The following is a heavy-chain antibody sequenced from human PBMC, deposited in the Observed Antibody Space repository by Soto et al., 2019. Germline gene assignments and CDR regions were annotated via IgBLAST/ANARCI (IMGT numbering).Heavy chain of an antibody. CDR2: VISASGSV. Sequence: QVQVVQSGAEVKKPGSSVKISCKASGRIFSSFPTSWVRQVPGQGLEWMGGVISASGSVTYAPKFQGRVTMTAVNSVGIGYMELTSMTSEDTAIYYCARVGSRDASNYVLDQWGPGTMVTVSS. J-gene: IGHJ1*01. V-gene: IGHV1-69*06. CDR3: ARVGSRDASNYVLDQ. D-gene: IGHD3-10*02. CDR1: GRIFSSFP.